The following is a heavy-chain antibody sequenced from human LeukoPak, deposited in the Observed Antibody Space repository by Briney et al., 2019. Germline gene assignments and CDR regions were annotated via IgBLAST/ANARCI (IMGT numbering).Heavy chain of an antibody. D-gene: IGHD2-15*01. CDR1: GYTFTGYY. V-gene: IGHV1-46*01. J-gene: IGHJ4*02. CDR2: INPSGGST. Sequence: ASVKVSCKASGYTFTGYYMHWVRQAPGRGLEWMGTINPSGGSTGYTQKFQGRVTMTRDTSTSTVYMELSSLRSEDTAVYYCAREGGGGIDIEPSFDYWGQGTLVTVSS. CDR3: AREGGGGIDIEPSFDY.